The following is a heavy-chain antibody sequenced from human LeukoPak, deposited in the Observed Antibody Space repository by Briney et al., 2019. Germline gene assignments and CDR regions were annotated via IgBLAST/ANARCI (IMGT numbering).Heavy chain of an antibody. CDR3: ARGPTDNPNYYDSSGYLDY. J-gene: IGHJ4*02. V-gene: IGHV3-23*01. CDR1: GFTFSSYA. Sequence: PGGSLRLSCAASGFTFSSYAMSWVRQLPGKGLEWVSAISGNGGSTYYADSVKGRFTISRDNSKNTLYLQMNSLRAEDTAVYYCARGPTDNPNYYDSSGYLDYWGQGTLVTVSS. D-gene: IGHD3-22*01. CDR2: ISGNGGST.